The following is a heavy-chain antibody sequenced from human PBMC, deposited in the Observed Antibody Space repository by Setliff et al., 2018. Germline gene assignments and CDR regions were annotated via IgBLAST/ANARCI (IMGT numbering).Heavy chain of an antibody. Sequence: GASVKVSCKASGYTFTSYGISGVRQAPGQGLEWRGWISAYNGNTNFAQKLQGRVTMTTDTSTSTAYMELRSLRSDDKAVYYCARDYYGSGNEAFDIWGQGTMVTVSS. J-gene: IGHJ3*02. CDR1: GYTFTSYG. CDR2: ISAYNGNT. D-gene: IGHD3-10*01. V-gene: IGHV1-18*01. CDR3: ARDYYGSGNEAFDI.